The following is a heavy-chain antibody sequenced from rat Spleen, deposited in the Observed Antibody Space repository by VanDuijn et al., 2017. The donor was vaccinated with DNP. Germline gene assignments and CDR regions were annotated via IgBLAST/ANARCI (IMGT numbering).Heavy chain of an antibody. CDR1: GFSFSDYN. D-gene: IGHD1-7*01. CDR3: ATNRQAYGYSHAMDA. J-gene: IGHJ3*01. CDR2: IFYDGSRT. V-gene: IGHV5S10*01. Sequence: EVQLVESGGGSVQPGRSLKLSCVASGFSFSDYNMAWVRQAPKKGLEWVATIFYDGSRTYYRDSVKGRFTISRDDTENTLYIQMDSLRSEDTATYYCATNRQAYGYSHAMDAWGQGTLVTVSS.